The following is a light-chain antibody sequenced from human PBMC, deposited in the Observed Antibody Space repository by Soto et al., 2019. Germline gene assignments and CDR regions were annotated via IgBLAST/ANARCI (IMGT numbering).Light chain of an antibody. Sequence: QSVLTQPASLSGSLGQSITMSCTGTITDVGGYNFVSWYQQHPDKAPKLLIYEVTNRPSGVSNRFSGSKSGNTASLAISGLQAEDEADYYCSSYTSTGTPVYGTGTKVNVL. V-gene: IGLV2-14*01. J-gene: IGLJ1*01. CDR3: SSYTSTGTPV. CDR2: EVT. CDR1: ITDVGGYNF.